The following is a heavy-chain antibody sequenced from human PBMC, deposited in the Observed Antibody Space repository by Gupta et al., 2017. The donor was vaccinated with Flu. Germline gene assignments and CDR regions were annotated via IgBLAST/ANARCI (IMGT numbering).Heavy chain of an antibody. CDR1: AASLSSGGYH. Sequence: QVQLQESGPGLVKPSQTLSLIRTVSAASLSSGGYHWTGIRQHPVKGLEWMGFISYTGSTYYNPSLKSRASFSLDTSKNQFSLELTSATGADTAMYYCTRETPYYDASRRTYGMDVWGQGTTVTVSS. J-gene: IGHJ6*02. D-gene: IGHD3-22*01. V-gene: IGHV4-31*03. CDR2: ISYTGST. CDR3: TRETPYYDASRRTYGMDV.